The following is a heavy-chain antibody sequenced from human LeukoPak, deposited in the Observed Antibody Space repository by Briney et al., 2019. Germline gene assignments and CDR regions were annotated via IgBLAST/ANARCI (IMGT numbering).Heavy chain of an antibody. J-gene: IGHJ4*02. V-gene: IGHV3-21*01. D-gene: IGHD6-6*01. CDR2: ISSSSSYI. CDR1: GFTFSSYS. Sequence: GGSLRLSCAASGFTFSSYSMNWVRQAPGKGLEWVSSISSSSSYIYYADSVKGRFTISRDNAKNSLYLQMNSLRAEDTAVYYCARDRGRAESSSSFDYWGQGTLVTVSS. CDR3: ARDRGRAESSSSFDY.